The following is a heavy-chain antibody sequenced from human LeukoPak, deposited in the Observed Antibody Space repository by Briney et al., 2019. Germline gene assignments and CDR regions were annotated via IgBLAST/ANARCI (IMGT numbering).Heavy chain of an antibody. D-gene: IGHD4-23*01. CDR1: GFTFSSYS. CDR2: ISSRSSYI. CDR3: ARQPFYGGNRGGAFDI. J-gene: IGHJ3*02. V-gene: IGHV3-21*01. Sequence: GALRLSCAASGFTFSSYSMNWVRQAPGKGLEWVSSISSRSSYIYYADSVKGRFTISRDNAKNSLYLQMNSLRAEDTAVYYCARQPFYGGNRGGAFDIWGQGTMVTVSS.